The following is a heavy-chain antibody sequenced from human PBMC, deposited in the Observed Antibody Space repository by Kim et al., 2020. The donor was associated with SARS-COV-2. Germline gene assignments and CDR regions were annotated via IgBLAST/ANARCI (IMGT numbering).Heavy chain of an antibody. CDR2: INHSGST. Sequence: SETLSLTCAVYGGSFSGYYWSWIRQPPGKGLEWIGEINHSGSTNYNPSLKSRVTISVDTSKNQFSLKLSSVTAADTAVYYCARGDAAMVDYWGQGTLVTVSS. CDR3: ARGDAAMVDY. CDR1: GGSFSGYY. D-gene: IGHD5-18*01. J-gene: IGHJ4*02. V-gene: IGHV4-34*01.